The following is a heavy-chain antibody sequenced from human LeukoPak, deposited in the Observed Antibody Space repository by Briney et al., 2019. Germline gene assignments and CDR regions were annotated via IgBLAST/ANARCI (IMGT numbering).Heavy chain of an antibody. V-gene: IGHV3-48*03. J-gene: IGHJ4*02. CDR3: VRDGGDVYGSGSYLAY. CDR2: ISSSGSTT. D-gene: IGHD3-10*01. Sequence: GWSLRLSCAASGFTFSSYEMNWLRQAPGKGLEGVSYISSSGSTTYYADSVKGRFTISRDNAKNSLYLPMNSLKAEDRAAYYCVRDGGDVYGSGSYLAYWGEGTLVTVYS. CDR1: GFTFSSYE.